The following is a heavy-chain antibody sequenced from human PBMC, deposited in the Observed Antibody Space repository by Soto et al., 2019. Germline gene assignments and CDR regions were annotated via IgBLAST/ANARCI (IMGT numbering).Heavy chain of an antibody. CDR1: GFTFSTYA. CDR2: ISGSGGST. D-gene: IGHD3-10*01. Sequence: PGGSLRLSCAASGFTFSTYAMTWVRQPPGKGLEWVSPISGSGGSTFYADSVKGRFTISRDNYKNTLYLQMNSLRAEDTALYYCAKRLYSSTWFGPEYLHPWGQGTLVTVSS. V-gene: IGHV3-23*01. CDR3: AKRLYSSTWFGPEYLHP. J-gene: IGHJ1*01.